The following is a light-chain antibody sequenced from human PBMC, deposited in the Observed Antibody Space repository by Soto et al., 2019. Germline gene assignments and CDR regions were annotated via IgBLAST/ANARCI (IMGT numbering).Light chain of an antibody. CDR2: AAS. Sequence: DIPMTQSPSSLSASIGDRVTITCRASQGVSTYLIWYQQKQGRAPKLLIYAASYLQGGVPSRFSGSGSGTNFTLTISSVQPEDFATYYCQQSYRTPHTFGQGTKLETK. J-gene: IGKJ2*01. CDR1: QGVSTY. CDR3: QQSYRTPHT. V-gene: IGKV1-39*01.